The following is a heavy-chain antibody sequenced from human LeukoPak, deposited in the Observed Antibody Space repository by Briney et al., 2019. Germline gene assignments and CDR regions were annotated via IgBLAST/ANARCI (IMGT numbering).Heavy chain of an antibody. Sequence: GGSLRLSRAASGFIFKDYWMIWVRQAPGKGLEWVANIKQDGSEKYYVDSVKGRFTISRDNAKNSLYLQMNTLRAEDTAMYYCAKDAQPRSRWFDPWGQGTLVTVSS. CDR3: AKDAQPRSRWFDP. D-gene: IGHD3-16*01. CDR2: IKQDGSEK. V-gene: IGHV3-7*03. CDR1: GFIFKDYW. J-gene: IGHJ5*02.